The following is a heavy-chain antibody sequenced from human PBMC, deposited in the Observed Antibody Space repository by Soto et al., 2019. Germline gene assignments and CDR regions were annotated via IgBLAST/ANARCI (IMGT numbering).Heavy chain of an antibody. J-gene: IGHJ4*02. CDR1: GFTFSSYA. CDR2: ISGSGGST. D-gene: IGHD3-10*01. CDR3: AKDGALLWFGEGRAKFFDY. Sequence: EVQLLESGGGLVQPGGSLRLSCAASGFTFSSYAMSWVRQAPGKGLEWVSAISGSGGSTYYADSVKGRFTISRDNSKNTLYLQMNSLRAEDTAVYYCAKDGALLWFGEGRAKFFDYWGQGTLVTVSS. V-gene: IGHV3-23*01.